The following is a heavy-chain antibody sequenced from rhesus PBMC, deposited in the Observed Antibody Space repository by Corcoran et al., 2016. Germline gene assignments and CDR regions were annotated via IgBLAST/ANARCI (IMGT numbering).Heavy chain of an antibody. CDR1: GFTFSSYW. CDR2: IKSGGGST. V-gene: IGHV3S25*01. Sequence: EVQLVESGGGLAKPGGSLRLSCAASGFTFSSYWMNWVRQAPGKGLEWVSAIKSGGGSTYYSDSVKGRFTISRDNSKNTLSLQMNSLRAEDTAVYYCAKSVRGYWIDYWGQGVLVTVSS. CDR3: AKSVRGYWIDY. D-gene: IGHD5-42*01. J-gene: IGHJ4*01.